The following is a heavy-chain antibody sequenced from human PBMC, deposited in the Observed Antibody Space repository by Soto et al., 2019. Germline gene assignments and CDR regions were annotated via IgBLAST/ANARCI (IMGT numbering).Heavy chain of an antibody. V-gene: IGHV3-64*01. J-gene: IGHJ4*02. Sequence: EVQLVESGGGLVQPGGSLRPSCAASGFTFSRYAMHWVRQAPGKGLEYVSAISSNGGSTYYANSVKGRFTISRDNSKNTLYLQMGSLRAEDMAVYYCARSGDSYYFDYWGQGTLVTVSS. CDR1: GFTFSRYA. CDR2: ISSNGGST. D-gene: IGHD3-10*01. CDR3: ARSGDSYYFDY.